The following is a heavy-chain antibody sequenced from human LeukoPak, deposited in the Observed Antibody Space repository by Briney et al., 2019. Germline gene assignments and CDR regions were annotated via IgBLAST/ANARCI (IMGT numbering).Heavy chain of an antibody. CDR3: ARGWFGELSAVFDY. Sequence: SETLSLTCTVSGGSISSGDYYWSWIRQPPGKGLEWIGYIYYSGSTYYNPSLKSRVTISVDTSKNQFSLKLSSVTAADTAVYYCARGWFGELSAVFDYWGQGTLVTVSS. D-gene: IGHD3-10*01. J-gene: IGHJ4*02. V-gene: IGHV4-30-4*08. CDR1: GGSISSGDYY. CDR2: IYYSGST.